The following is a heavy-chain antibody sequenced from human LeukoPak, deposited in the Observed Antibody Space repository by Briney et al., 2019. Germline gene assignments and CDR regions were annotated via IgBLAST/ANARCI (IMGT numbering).Heavy chain of an antibody. V-gene: IGHV1-69*13. CDR2: IIPIFGTA. CDR3: ARGTGDSSGYDYVY. Sequence: ASVNVSRMPSGNSIRKYAVSWVRQATGQGFEWMGGIIPIFGTADYAQKFQGRITITADQSTSTAYTEANRLNSEDKAVYYWARGTGDSSGYDYVYWGQGTVVT. D-gene: IGHD3-22*01. J-gene: IGHJ4*02. CDR1: GNSIRKYA.